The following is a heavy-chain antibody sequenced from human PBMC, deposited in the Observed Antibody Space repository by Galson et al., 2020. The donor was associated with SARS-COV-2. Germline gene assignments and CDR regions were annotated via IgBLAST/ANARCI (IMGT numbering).Heavy chain of an antibody. CDR1: GFTFSSYG. CDR3: ANDLYYGMDV. CDR2: ISYDGSNK. J-gene: IGHJ6*02. V-gene: IGHV3-30*18. Sequence: GESLKISCAASGFTFSSYGMHWVRQAPGKGLEWVAVISYDGSNKYYADSVKGRFTISRDNSKNTLYLQMNSLRAEDTAVYYCANDLYYGMDVWGQGTTVTVSS.